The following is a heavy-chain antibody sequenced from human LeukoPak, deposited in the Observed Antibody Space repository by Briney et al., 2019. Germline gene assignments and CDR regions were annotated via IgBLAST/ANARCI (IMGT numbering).Heavy chain of an antibody. J-gene: IGHJ4*02. D-gene: IGHD6-19*01. V-gene: IGHV3-23*01. Sequence: GGSLRLSCAASGFTFSSYAMSWVRQAPGKGLEWVSSVSGSGGSTYYADSVKGRFTISRDNSKNTLYLQMNSLRAEDTAVYYCAKDGFVAGTYYFDYWGQGTLVTVSS. CDR3: AKDGFVAGTYYFDY. CDR1: GFTFSSYA. CDR2: VSGSGGST.